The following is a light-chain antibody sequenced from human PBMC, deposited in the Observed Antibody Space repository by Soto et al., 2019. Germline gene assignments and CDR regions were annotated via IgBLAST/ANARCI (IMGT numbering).Light chain of an antibody. CDR3: QSYDNRLSGYV. Sequence: QSVLTQPPSMSAAPGQRVTISCTGSSSNIGAGYDVHWYQQLPGAAPKLLIHGNINRPSGVPERFSGSKSGTSASLVITGLQPEDEATYYCQSYDNRLSGYVFGAGTKATVL. V-gene: IGLV1-40*01. CDR2: GNI. CDR1: SSNIGAGYD. J-gene: IGLJ1*01.